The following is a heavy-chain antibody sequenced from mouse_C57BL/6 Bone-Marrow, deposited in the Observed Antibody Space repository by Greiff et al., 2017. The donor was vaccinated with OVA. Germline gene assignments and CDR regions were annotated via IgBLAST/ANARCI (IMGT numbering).Heavy chain of an antibody. D-gene: IGHD1-1*01. V-gene: IGHV5-6*01. CDR2: ISSGGSYT. Sequence: EVQRVESGGDLVKPGGSLKLSCAASGFTFSSYGMSWVRQTPDKRLEWVATISSGGSYTYYPDSVKGRFTISRDNAKNTLYLKMSSLKSEDTAMYYCARRTTVVAHYYAMDYWGQGTSVTVSS. CDR3: ARRTTVVAHYYAMDY. J-gene: IGHJ4*01. CDR1: GFTFSSYG.